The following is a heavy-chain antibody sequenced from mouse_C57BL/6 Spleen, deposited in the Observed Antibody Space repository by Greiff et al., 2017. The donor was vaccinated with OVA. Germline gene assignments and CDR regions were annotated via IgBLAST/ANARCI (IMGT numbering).Heavy chain of an antibody. CDR1: GFTFSDYY. J-gene: IGHJ4*01. CDR3: AREQSYYAMDY. V-gene: IGHV5-16*01. Sequence: EVKLVESEGGLVQPGRSMKLSCTASGFTFSDYYMAWVRQVPEKGLEWVANINYDGSSTYYLDSLKSRFIISRDNAKNILYLQMSSLKSEDTATYYCAREQSYYAMDYWGQGTSVTVSS. CDR2: INYDGSST.